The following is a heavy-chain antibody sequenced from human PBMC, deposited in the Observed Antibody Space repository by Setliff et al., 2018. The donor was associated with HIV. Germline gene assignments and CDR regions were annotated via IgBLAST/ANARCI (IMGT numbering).Heavy chain of an antibody. J-gene: IGHJ6*03. D-gene: IGHD3-10*01. V-gene: IGHV1-18*01. CDR2: LNPNNGAT. CDR1: GYTFTYYD. Sequence: ASVKVSCKASGYTFTYYDINWVRQASGQGLEWMGFLNPNNGATNYAQKFQERVSMTRDTSTSTINMELWSLKSDDTALYYCARRGGSGTYWDYYYNMDVWGEGTTVTVSS. CDR3: ARRGGSGTYWDYYYNMDV.